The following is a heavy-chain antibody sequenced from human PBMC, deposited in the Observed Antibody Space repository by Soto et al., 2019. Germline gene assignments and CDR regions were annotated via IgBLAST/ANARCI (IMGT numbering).Heavy chain of an antibody. V-gene: IGHV1-18*01. J-gene: IGHJ4*02. D-gene: IGHD2-15*01. Sequence: QVQLVQSGAEVEKPGASVRVSCKASGYTFTSYAISWVRQAPGQGLEWMGWISAYNGNTNYAQKIQRRVTMTTDTSTSTTYMELRSLRSDDTAVYYCVRDGGVVVPRTLWWTFDYWGPGTLVTVSS. CDR1: GYTFTSYA. CDR3: VRDGGVVVPRTLWWTFDY. CDR2: ISAYNGNT.